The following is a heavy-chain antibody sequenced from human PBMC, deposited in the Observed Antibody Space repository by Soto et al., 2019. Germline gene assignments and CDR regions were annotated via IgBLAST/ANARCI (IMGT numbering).Heavy chain of an antibody. Sequence: QVQLVQSGAEVKKPGASVKVSCKASGFILTNYYIHWVRQAPAQGLEWMGVINPSGGSTRYAQNFQGRVTMTRDTSTSTVYMELSSLISEDTAVYYCARRHGNGTYDYWGQGTLVTVSS. CDR1: GFILTNYY. D-gene: IGHD1-26*01. CDR2: INPSGGST. V-gene: IGHV1-46*01. J-gene: IGHJ4*02. CDR3: ARRHGNGTYDY.